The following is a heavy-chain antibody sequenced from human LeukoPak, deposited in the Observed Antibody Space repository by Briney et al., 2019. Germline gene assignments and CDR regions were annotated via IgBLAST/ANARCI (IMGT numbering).Heavy chain of an antibody. V-gene: IGHV3-48*01. CDR1: GFTFSSYS. J-gene: IGHJ4*02. Sequence: PGGSLRLSCAASGFTFSSYSMNWVRQAPGKGLEWVSYISSSSSTIYYADSVKGRFTISRDNAKNSLYLQMNSLRAEDTAVYYCARDVRFLEWFVGGDQGTFDYWGQGTLVTVSS. CDR3: ARDVRFLEWFVGGDQGTFDY. CDR2: ISSSSSTI. D-gene: IGHD3-3*01.